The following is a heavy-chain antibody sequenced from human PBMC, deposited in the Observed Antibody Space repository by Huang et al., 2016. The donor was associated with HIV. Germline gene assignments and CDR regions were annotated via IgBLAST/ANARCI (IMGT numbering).Heavy chain of an antibody. D-gene: IGHD3-22*01. CDR2: SNRDGSSS. CDR3: VRDPRIQSWLNYFDY. Sequence: EVQLVESGGGLVQPGGSLRLSCAASGFTFSSSWMHWVRQAPGKGLVWVSRSNRDGSSSGYADSVEGWFTISRDNAKNTLYLQMNSLRAEDTAVYYCVRDPRIQSWLNYFDYWGQGTLVSVSS. V-gene: IGHV3-74*01. J-gene: IGHJ4*02. CDR1: GFTFSSSW.